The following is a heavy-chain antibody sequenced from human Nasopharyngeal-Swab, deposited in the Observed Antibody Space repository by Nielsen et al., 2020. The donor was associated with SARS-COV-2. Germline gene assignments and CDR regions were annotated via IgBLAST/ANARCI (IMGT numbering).Heavy chain of an antibody. V-gene: IGHV4-59*11. CDR3: AKEGATGWFDP. CDR2: ISHNSGT. J-gene: IGHJ5*02. Sequence: SETLSLTCTVSGVSITSQYWSWIRQPPGKGLEWFAYISHNSGTSYNPSLKSRVTMFMDTSKNQFSLRLRSVTAADTAVYYCAKEGATGWFDPWGQGTLVTVSS. CDR1: GVSITSQY.